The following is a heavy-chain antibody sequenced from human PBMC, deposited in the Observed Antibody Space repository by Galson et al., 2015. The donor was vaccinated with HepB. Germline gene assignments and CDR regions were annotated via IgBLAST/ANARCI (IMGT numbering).Heavy chain of an antibody. CDR3: ARATGPRGTMVRGALDY. J-gene: IGHJ4*02. D-gene: IGHD3-10*01. CDR2: IWYDGSNK. CDR1: GFTFSSYG. Sequence: SLRLSCAASGFTFSSYGMHWVRQAPGKGLEWVAVIWYDGSNKYYADSVEGRFTISRDNSKNTLYLQMNSLRAEDTAVYYCARATGPRGTMVRGALDYWGQGTLVTVSS. V-gene: IGHV3-33*08.